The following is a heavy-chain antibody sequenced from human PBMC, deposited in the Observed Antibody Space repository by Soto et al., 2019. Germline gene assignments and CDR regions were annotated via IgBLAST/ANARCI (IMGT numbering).Heavy chain of an antibody. D-gene: IGHD2-21*01. CDR3: AKDRMDHNSVWDPFDV. Sequence: GGSLRLSCAASGFTFNTFAMTWVRQAPGKGLEWVSSIGGGDDHRFYADSVKGRFTISRDNSKHVVFLQMNSLRAEDTAIYYCAKDRMDHNSVWDPFDVWGQGTMVTVSS. J-gene: IGHJ3*01. CDR2: IGGGDDHR. V-gene: IGHV3-23*01. CDR1: GFTFNTFA.